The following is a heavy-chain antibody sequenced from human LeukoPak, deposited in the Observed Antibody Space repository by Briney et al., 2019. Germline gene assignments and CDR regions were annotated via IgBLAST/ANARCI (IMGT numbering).Heavy chain of an antibody. CDR3: ARARSSTFSYSDY. CDR2: ISYDGSNK. V-gene: IGHV3-30*03. J-gene: IGHJ4*02. CDR1: GFTFSSYG. D-gene: IGHD2-21*01. Sequence: PGRSLSLSCAASGFTFSSYGMHWVRQAPGKGLEWVAVISYDGSNKYYADSAKGRFTISRDNSKNTLYLEMNSLRAEDTAVYFCARARSSTFSYSDYWGQGILVTVSS.